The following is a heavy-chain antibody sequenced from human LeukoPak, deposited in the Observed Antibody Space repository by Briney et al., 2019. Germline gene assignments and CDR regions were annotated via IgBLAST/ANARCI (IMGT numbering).Heavy chain of an antibody. Sequence: SSETLSLTCTVSGYSISSGYYWGWIRQPPGKGLEWIGSIYHSGSTYYNPSLKSRVTISVDTSKNQFSLKLSSVTAADTAVYYCARDLVVGATFEDYWGQGTLVTVSS. V-gene: IGHV4-38-2*02. CDR2: IYHSGST. J-gene: IGHJ4*02. CDR3: ARDLVVGATFEDY. D-gene: IGHD1-26*01. CDR1: GYSISSGYY.